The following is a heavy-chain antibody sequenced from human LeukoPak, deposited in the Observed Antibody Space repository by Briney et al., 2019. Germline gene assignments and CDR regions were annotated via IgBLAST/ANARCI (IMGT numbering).Heavy chain of an antibody. CDR2: IRSKANSYAT. J-gene: IGHJ5*02. V-gene: IGHV3-73*01. Sequence: PGGSLKLSCAASGFTFSGSAMHWVRQASGKGLEWVGRIRSKANSYATAYAASVKGRFTISRDDSKNTAYLQMNSLKTEDTAVYYCTTDSLGVSYCGGDCYSVGPWGQGTLVTVSS. CDR1: GFTFSGSA. D-gene: IGHD2-21*02. CDR3: TTDSLGVSYCGGDCYSVGP.